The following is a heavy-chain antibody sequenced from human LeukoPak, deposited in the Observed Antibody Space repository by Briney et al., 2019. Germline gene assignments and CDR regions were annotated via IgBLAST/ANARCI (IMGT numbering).Heavy chain of an antibody. Sequence: ASVKVSCKASGYTFTSYAMHWVRQAPGQRLEWMGWINAGNGNTKYSQKFQGRVTITRDTSASTAYMELSSLRSEDTAVYYCARGKSDITIFGWVMDYYYYGMAVWGQGTTVTV. J-gene: IGHJ6*02. CDR1: GYTFTSYA. CDR2: INAGNGNT. CDR3: ARGKSDITIFGWVMDYYYYGMAV. D-gene: IGHD3-3*01. V-gene: IGHV1-3*01.